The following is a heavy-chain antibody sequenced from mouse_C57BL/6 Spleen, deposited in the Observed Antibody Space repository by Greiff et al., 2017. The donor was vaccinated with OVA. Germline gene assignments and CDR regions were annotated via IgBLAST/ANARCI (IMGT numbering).Heavy chain of an antibody. D-gene: IGHD2-4*01. V-gene: IGHV2-2*01. CDR1: GFSLTSYG. CDR2: IWSGGST. J-gene: IGHJ1*03. Sequence: VQLVESGPGLVQPSQSLSITCTVSGFSLTSYGVHWVRQSPGKGLEWLGVIWSGGSTDYNAAFISRLSISKDNSKSQVFFKMNSLQADDTAIYYCARSYDYDSYWYFDVWGTGTTVTVSS. CDR3: ARSYDYDSYWYFDV.